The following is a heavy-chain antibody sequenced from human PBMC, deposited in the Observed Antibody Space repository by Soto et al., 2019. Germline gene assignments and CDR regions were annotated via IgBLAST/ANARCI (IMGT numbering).Heavy chain of an antibody. CDR1: GFTFDDYV. Sequence: EVQLVESGGGLVQPGRSLRLSCAASGFTFDDYVMHWVRQAPGKGLEWVSGISWNSGSIGYADSVKGRFTISRDNAKNALYLQMNSLRAEDTALYYCAKDIGSSWYYFDYWGQGTLVTVSS. V-gene: IGHV3-9*01. CDR3: AKDIGSSWYYFDY. D-gene: IGHD6-13*01. J-gene: IGHJ4*02. CDR2: ISWNSGSI.